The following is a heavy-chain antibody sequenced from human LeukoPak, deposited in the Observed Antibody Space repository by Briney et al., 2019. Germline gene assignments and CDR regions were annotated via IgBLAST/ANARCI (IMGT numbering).Heavy chain of an antibody. D-gene: IGHD3-16*01. V-gene: IGHV4-39*01. CDR2: IYYSGST. J-gene: IGHJ4*02. CDR3: ARHQVMGRRDSPLDY. CDR1: GGSISSSSYY. Sequence: PSETLSLTCTVSGGSISSSSYYWDWIRQPPGKGLEWIGSIYYSGSTYYSPSLKSRVTISVDTSRNQFSLKLSSVTAADTAVYYCARHQVMGRRDSPLDYWGQGTLVTVSS.